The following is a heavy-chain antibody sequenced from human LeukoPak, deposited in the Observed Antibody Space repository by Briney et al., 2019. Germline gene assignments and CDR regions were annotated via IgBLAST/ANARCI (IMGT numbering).Heavy chain of an antibody. CDR1: GYTFTSYD. V-gene: IGHV1-8*01. CDR3: ASGRRAVTTYNY. D-gene: IGHD4-17*01. CDR2: MNPNSGNT. J-gene: IGHJ4*02. Sequence: ASVKVSCKASGYTFTSYDINWVRQATGQGLEWMGWMNPNSGNTGYAQKFQGRVTMTRNTSISTAYMELSSLRSEDTAVYYCASGRRAVTTYNYWGQGTLVTVSS.